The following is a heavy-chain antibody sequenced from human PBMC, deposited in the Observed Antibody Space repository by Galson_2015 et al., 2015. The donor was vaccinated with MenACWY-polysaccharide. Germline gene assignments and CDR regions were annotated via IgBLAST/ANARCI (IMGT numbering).Heavy chain of an antibody. CDR1: GFTFNKFH. Sequence: LRLSCAASGFTFNKFHMAWVRQAPGKGPEWVSALSGPGDATFYADSVRGRFTISRDNSQNTLYLHMSSLRVDDTAVYFCAKDLHWYGMDVWGHGTTVTVS. D-gene: IGHD3/OR15-3a*01. CDR2: LSGPGDAT. CDR3: AKDLHWYGMDV. V-gene: IGHV3-23*01. J-gene: IGHJ6*02.